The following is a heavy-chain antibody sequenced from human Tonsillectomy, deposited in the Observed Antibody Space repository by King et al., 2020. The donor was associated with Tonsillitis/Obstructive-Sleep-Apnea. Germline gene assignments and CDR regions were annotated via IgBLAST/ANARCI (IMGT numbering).Heavy chain of an antibody. CDR3: AGATFPFDY. D-gene: IGHD2/OR15-2a*01. Sequence: VQLVESGGGLVQPGGSLRLSCAASGFIFSTYGMNWVRQAPGKGLEWLSYISSSGSTIYYADSLKGRFTISRDNANTSLSLQMNSQSDEDTAVYDGAGATFPFDYWGQGTLVTVSS. CDR1: GFIFSTYG. V-gene: IGHV3-48*02. J-gene: IGHJ4*02. CDR2: ISSSGSTI.